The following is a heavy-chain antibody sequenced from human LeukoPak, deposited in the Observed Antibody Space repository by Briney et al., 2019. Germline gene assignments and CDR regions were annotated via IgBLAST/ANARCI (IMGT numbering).Heavy chain of an antibody. CDR1: GFTVSSNY. Sequence: PGGSLRLSCAASGFTVSSNYMSWVRQAPGKGLEWVSVIYSGGSTYYADSVKGRFTISRDNSRNTLSLQISSLRAEDTALYYCTRGVYRSGGSCSLDYWGQGTLVTVSS. V-gene: IGHV3-53*01. J-gene: IGHJ4*02. CDR2: IYSGGST. CDR3: TRGVYRSGGSCSLDY. D-gene: IGHD2-15*01.